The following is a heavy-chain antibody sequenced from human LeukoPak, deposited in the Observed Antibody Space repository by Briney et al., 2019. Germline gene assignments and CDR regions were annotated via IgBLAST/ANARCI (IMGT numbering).Heavy chain of an antibody. Sequence: SETLSLTCAVYGGSFSGYYWSWIRQPPGKGLEWIGEINHSGSTNYNPSLKSRVTISVDMSKNQFSLKLSSVTAADTAVYYCASSIGITGTTNYAFDIWGQGTMVTVSS. CDR2: INHSGST. CDR1: GGSFSGYY. J-gene: IGHJ3*02. V-gene: IGHV4-34*01. D-gene: IGHD1-20*01. CDR3: ASSIGITGTTNYAFDI.